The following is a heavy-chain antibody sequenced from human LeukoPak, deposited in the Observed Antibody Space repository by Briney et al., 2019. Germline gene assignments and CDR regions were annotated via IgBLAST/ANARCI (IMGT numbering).Heavy chain of an antibody. CDR2: INHSGST. V-gene: IGHV4-38-2*02. J-gene: IGHJ4*02. Sequence: SETLSLTCTVSGYSISSGYYWGWIRQPPGKGLEWIGGINHSGSTNYNPSLKSRLTISVDTSKNQFSLKLNSVTAADTAVYYCATSIVGATDYWGQGTLVTVSS. CDR3: ATSIVGATDY. CDR1: GYSISSGYY. D-gene: IGHD1-26*01.